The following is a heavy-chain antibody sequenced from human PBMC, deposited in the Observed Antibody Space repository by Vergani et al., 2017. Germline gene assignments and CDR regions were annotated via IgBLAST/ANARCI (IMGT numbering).Heavy chain of an antibody. D-gene: IGHD1-26*01. Sequence: QVQLVESGGGVVQPGRSLRLSCAASGFTFSSYGMHWVRQAPGKGLEWVSVISYDGSSKFYADSVKGRFTISRDNSKNTLYLQMNSLRAEDTAVYYCARDKDGSYYLWGQGTLVTVSS. CDR3: ARDKDGSYYL. CDR1: GFTFSSYG. V-gene: IGHV3-30*03. J-gene: IGHJ4*02. CDR2: ISYDGSSK.